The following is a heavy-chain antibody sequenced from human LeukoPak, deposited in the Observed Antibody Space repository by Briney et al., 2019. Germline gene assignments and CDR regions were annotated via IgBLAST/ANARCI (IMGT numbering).Heavy chain of an antibody. CDR2: IYYSGST. D-gene: IGHD2-21*02. V-gene: IGHV4-59*01. CDR1: GGSISSYY. Sequence: SETLSLTCTVSGGSISSYYWSWIRQPPGKGLEWIGYIYYSGSTNYNPSLKSRVTISVDTSKNQFSPKLSSVTAADTAVYYCAREGCGGDCYLDYWGQGTQVTVSS. CDR3: AREGCGGDCYLDY. J-gene: IGHJ4*02.